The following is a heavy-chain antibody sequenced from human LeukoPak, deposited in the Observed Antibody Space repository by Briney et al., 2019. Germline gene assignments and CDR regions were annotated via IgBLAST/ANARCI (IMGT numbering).Heavy chain of an antibody. V-gene: IGHV3-69-1*01. CDR2: ISSSSYI. J-gene: IGHJ4*02. CDR3: ARDFGKGELSLCVY. Sequence: PGGSLRLSCAASGLTFSDAWMNWVRQAPGKGLEWVSSISSSSYIYYADSVKGRFTISRDNAKNSLYLQMNSLRAEDTAVYYCARDFGKGELSLCVYWGQGTLVTVSS. CDR1: GLTFSDAW. D-gene: IGHD3-16*02.